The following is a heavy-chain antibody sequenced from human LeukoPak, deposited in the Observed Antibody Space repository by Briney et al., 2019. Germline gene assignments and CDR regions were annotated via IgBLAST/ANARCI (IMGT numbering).Heavy chain of an antibody. Sequence: SVKVSCKASGGTFSSYAISWVRQAPGQGLEWMGGIIPIFGTANYAQKFQGRVTITTDESTSTAYMELSSLRSEDTAVYYCARSAGGLRATISSLELGAFDYWGQGTLVTVSS. J-gene: IGHJ4*02. CDR3: ARSAGGLRATISSLELGAFDY. D-gene: IGHD5-12*01. CDR2: IIPIFGTA. V-gene: IGHV1-69*05. CDR1: GGTFSSYA.